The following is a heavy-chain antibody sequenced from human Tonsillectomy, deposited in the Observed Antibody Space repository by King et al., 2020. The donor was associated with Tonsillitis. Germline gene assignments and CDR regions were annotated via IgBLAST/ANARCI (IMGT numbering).Heavy chain of an antibody. J-gene: IGHJ4*02. CDR2: ISSSIGTI. Sequence: VQLVESGGGLVQPGGSLRLSCVVSGVTFSTYSMNWVRQAPGEGLEWISYISSSIGTIFYAASVKGRFTNSRDNAKNSVYLLMNSLRAEDTAVYYCARELVVDAIGDGFDYWRQGTLVTVSS. V-gene: IGHV3-48*01. CDR3: ARELVVDAIGDGFDY. D-gene: IGHD3-22*01. CDR1: GVTFSTYS.